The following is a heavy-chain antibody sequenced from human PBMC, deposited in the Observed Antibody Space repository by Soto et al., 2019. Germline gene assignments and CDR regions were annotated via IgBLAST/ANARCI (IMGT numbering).Heavy chain of an antibody. J-gene: IGHJ6*02. D-gene: IGHD6-13*01. CDR2: ISAYNGNT. V-gene: IGHV1-18*04. CDR1: GYTFTSYG. Sequence: QVQLVQSGAEVKKPGASVKVSCKASGYTFTSYGISWVRQAPGQGLEWMGWISAYNGNTNYAQKLQGRVTMTTDTSTSTAYRELRRLRSDDTAVYYCAREGRGYSSSWSHYYGMDVWGQGTTVTVSS. CDR3: AREGRGYSSSWSHYYGMDV.